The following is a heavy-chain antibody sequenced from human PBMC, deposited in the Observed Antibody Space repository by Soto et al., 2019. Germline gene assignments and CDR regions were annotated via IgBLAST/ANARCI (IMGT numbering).Heavy chain of an antibody. CDR2: IYYSGST. CDR1: GGSISSGGYY. J-gene: IGHJ6*03. Sequence: SETLSLTCTVSGGSISSGGYYWSWIRQHPGKGLEWIGYIYYSGSTYYNPSLKSRVTISVDTSKNQFSLKLSSVTAADTAVYYCARDTFKEAVNSTVTKPEGYYYYYYMDVWGKGTTVTVSS. V-gene: IGHV4-31*03. D-gene: IGHD4-17*01. CDR3: ARDTFKEAVNSTVTKPEGYYYYYYMDV.